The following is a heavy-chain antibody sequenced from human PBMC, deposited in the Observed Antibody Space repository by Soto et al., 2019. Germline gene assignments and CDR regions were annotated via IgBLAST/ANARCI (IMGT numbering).Heavy chain of an antibody. CDR2: ITPFKSDT. J-gene: IGHJ3*02. CDR1: GYTFTFRY. Sequence: PSVKVSCKASGYTFTFRYLHWVRQAPGQALEWMGWITPFKSDTNYAQKFQDRVTITRDRSVSTAYMELSNLRSDDTAMYYCARSPFAGSDAFDIWGQGTMVTVSS. D-gene: IGHD1-1*01. V-gene: IGHV1-45*02. CDR3: ARSPFAGSDAFDI.